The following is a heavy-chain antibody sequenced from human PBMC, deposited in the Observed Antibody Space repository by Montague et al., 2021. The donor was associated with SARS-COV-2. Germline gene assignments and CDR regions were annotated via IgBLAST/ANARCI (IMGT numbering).Heavy chain of an antibody. J-gene: IGHJ3*02. CDR2: IYFTGKT. V-gene: IGHV4-39*02. Sequence: SETLSLTCSVSGDSISRSHYFWAWIRQPPGMGLEWIGSIYFTGKTYYXPSPKSRVTISIDTSKNHFSLRLSSVTAADSAVFYCARWGLNNAFDIWGLGTMITISS. D-gene: IGHD1/OR15-1a*01. CDR3: ARWGLNNAFDI. CDR1: GDSISRSHYF.